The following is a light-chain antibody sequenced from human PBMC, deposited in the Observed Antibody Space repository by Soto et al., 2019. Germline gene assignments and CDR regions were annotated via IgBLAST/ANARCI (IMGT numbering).Light chain of an antibody. CDR3: QQYNSDSWT. Sequence: DIQMTQSPSTLSASVGDRVTITCRASQSISSWLAWYQQKPGKAPKLLIYKASSLESGVPSRFSGSGSGTEFTLTISSLQPDDFATYYCQQYNSDSWTFGQGPKVEIK. J-gene: IGKJ1*01. CDR1: QSISSW. V-gene: IGKV1-5*03. CDR2: KAS.